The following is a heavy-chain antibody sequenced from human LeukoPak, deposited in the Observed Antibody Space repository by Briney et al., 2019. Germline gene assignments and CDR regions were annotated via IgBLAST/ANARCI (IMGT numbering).Heavy chain of an antibody. D-gene: IGHD2-8*02. V-gene: IGHV1-18*01. CDR1: GYSFASYG. J-gene: IGHJ5*02. CDR3: ARDTALIRTPGGPDS. Sequence: ASVKVSCKTSGYSFASYGISWVRQAPGQGLEWMGWISAYNGDTRYAQHLQGRVSLTTDLSTGTAFMELRSLTSDDTALYYCARDTALIRTPGGPDSWGQGTLVTVSS. CDR2: ISAYNGDT.